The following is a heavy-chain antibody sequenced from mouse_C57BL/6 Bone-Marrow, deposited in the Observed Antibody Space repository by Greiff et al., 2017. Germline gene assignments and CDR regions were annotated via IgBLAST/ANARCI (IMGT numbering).Heavy chain of an antibody. D-gene: IGHD1-1*01. CDR1: GYSITSGYY. CDR2: ISYDGSN. CDR3: ARGGGSSLWYFDV. Sequence: EVKLQESGPGLVKPSQSLSLTCSVTGYSITSGYYWNWIRQFPGNKLEWMGYISYDGSNNYNPSPKNRISITLDTSKNQFFLTLNAVTTEDTATYYCARGGGSSLWYFDVWGTGTTVTVSS. V-gene: IGHV3-6*01. J-gene: IGHJ1*03.